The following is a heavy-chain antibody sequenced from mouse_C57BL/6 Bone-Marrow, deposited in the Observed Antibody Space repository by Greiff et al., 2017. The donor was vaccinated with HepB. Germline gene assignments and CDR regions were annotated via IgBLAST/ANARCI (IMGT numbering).Heavy chain of an antibody. CDR1: GYAFSSYW. J-gene: IGHJ2*01. D-gene: IGHD1-1*01. CDR2: IYPGDGDT. Sequence: QVQLQQSGAELVKPGASVKISCKASGYAFSSYWMNWVKQRPGKGLEWIGQIYPGDGDTNYNGKFKGKATLTADKSSSTAYMQLSSLTSEDSAVYFCARAPSYYGSFDYWGQGTTRTVSA. V-gene: IGHV1-80*01. CDR3: ARAPSYYGSFDY.